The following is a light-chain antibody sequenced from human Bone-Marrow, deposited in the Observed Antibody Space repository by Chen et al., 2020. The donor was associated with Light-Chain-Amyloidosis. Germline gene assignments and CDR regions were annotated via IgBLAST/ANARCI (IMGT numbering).Light chain of an antibody. CDR2: DDS. J-gene: IGLJ3*02. CDR1: NIGSTS. Sequence: SYVLTQPSSVSVAPGQTATIACGGNNIGSTSVHWYQQTPGQAPLLVVYDDSDRPSGIPERLADSNSGNTANLTISRVEAGDEADDYCQVWDRSSDRPVFGGGTKLTVL. V-gene: IGLV3-21*02. CDR3: QVWDRSSDRPV.